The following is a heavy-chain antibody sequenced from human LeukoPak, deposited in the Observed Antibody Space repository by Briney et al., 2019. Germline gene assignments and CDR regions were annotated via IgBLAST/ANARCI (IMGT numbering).Heavy chain of an antibody. J-gene: IGHJ4*02. V-gene: IGHV3-66*01. CDR2: IYSGGST. Sequence: SGGSLRLSCAASGFTFSNYWMSWVRQAPGKGLEWVSVIYSGGSTYHADSVKGRFTISRDDSKNTLFHQMNSLRAEDTAVYYCAREDYYFDSSGTHYFDYWGQGTLVTVSS. CDR1: GFTFSNYW. D-gene: IGHD3-22*01. CDR3: AREDYYFDSSGTHYFDY.